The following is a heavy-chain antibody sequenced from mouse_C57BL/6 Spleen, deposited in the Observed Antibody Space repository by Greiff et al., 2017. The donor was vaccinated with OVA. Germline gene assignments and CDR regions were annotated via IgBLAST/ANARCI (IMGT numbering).Heavy chain of an antibody. CDR3: ARERYGSYDYEAY. Sequence: QVQLQQPGAELVKPGASVKMSCKASGYTFTSYWITWVKQRPGQGLEWIGDIYPGSGSTNYNEKFKSKATLTVDTSSSTAYMQLSSLTSEDSAVYYSARERYGSYDYEAYWGQGTLVTVAA. J-gene: IGHJ3*01. CDR2: IYPGSGST. V-gene: IGHV1-55*01. D-gene: IGHD2-4*01. CDR1: GYTFTSYW.